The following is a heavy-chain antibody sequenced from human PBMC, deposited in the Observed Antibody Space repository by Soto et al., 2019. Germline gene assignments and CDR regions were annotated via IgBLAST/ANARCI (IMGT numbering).Heavy chain of an antibody. J-gene: IGHJ4*02. Sequence: QVQLVQSGAEVKKPGSSVKVSCKASGGTFSSYAISWVRQAPGQGLEWMGGIIPIFGTANYAQKFQGTVTITADESTSTAYMVLSSLRSEDTAVYYCARESRYCSGGSCYFLPGIDYWGQGTLVTVSS. V-gene: IGHV1-69*12. CDR2: IIPIFGTA. CDR3: ARESRYCSGGSCYFLPGIDY. D-gene: IGHD2-15*01. CDR1: GGTFSSYA.